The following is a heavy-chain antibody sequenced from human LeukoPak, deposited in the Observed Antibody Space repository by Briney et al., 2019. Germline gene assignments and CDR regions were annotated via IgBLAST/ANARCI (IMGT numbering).Heavy chain of an antibody. J-gene: IGHJ5*02. D-gene: IGHD1-26*01. V-gene: IGHV3-30*04. CDR1: GFTFSSYA. CDR3: ARDGRIVGAPYNWFDP. CDR2: ISYDGSNK. Sequence: HAGRSLRLSCAASGFTFSSYAMHWVRQAPGKGLEWVALISYDGSNKYYADSVKGRFTVSRDNAKNSLYLQMNSLRAEDTAVYYCARDGRIVGAPYNWFDPWGQGTLVTVSS.